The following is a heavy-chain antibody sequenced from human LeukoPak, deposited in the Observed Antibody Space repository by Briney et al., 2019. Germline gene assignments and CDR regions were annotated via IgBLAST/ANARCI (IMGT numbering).Heavy chain of an antibody. Sequence: ASVKVSCKASGYTFTGYYMHWVRQAPGQGLEWMGWINPNSGGTNYAQKFQGRVTMTRDTSISTAYMELSRLRSDDTAVYYCARDGAGTTGTTGAFDIWGQGTMVTVSS. V-gene: IGHV1-2*02. J-gene: IGHJ3*02. CDR3: ARDGAGTTGTTGAFDI. CDR2: INPNSGGT. D-gene: IGHD1-1*01. CDR1: GYTFTGYY.